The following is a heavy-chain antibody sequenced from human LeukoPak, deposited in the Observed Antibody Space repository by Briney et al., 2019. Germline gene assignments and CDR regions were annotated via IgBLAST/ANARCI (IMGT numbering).Heavy chain of an antibody. V-gene: IGHV1-18*01. Sequence: ASVKVSCMASGYTFTSYGISWVRQAPGQGLEWMGGISAYNGNTNYAQKLQGRVTMTTDTSTSTAYMELRSLRSDDTAVYYCARDCIAARCGSNWFDPWGQGTLVTVSS. CDR2: ISAYNGNT. D-gene: IGHD6-6*01. CDR1: GYTFTSYG. CDR3: ARDCIAARCGSNWFDP. J-gene: IGHJ5*02.